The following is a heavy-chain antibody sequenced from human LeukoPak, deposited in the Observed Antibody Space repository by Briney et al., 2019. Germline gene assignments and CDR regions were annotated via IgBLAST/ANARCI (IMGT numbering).Heavy chain of an antibody. CDR3: ARTFYGSGNID. J-gene: IGHJ4*02. Sequence: SETLSLTCTVSGGSISSYYWSWIRQPPGKGLEWIGYIYYSGSTNYNPSLKSRVTISVDTSKNQFSLKLSSVTAADPAVYYCARTFYGSGNIDWGQGTLVTVSS. CDR2: IYYSGST. CDR1: GGSISSYY. V-gene: IGHV4-59*01. D-gene: IGHD3-10*01.